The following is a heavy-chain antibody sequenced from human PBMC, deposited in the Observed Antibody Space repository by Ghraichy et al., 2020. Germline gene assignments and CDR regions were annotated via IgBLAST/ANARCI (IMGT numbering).Heavy chain of an antibody. Sequence: ASVKVSCKASGYTFNIYGIGWVRQAPGQGLEWMGWINPYNGNTNSAQKLQGRVTMTTDTSTTTAHMEMRSLRSDDTAVYYWARVEWDQSAPNADWYFDLWGRGTLVTVSS. J-gene: IGHJ2*01. D-gene: IGHD1-26*01. CDR3: ARVEWDQSAPNADWYFDL. CDR1: GYTFNIYG. CDR2: INPYNGNT. V-gene: IGHV1-18*01.